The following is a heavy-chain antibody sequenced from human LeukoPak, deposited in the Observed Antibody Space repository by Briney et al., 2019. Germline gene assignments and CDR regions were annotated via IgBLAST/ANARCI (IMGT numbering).Heavy chain of an antibody. CDR2: ISGDGGST. Sequence: GGSLRLSCAASGFTFDNYAIHWVHQAPGKGLEWVSLISGDGGSTYYADSMKGRFTISRDNSKNSLYLQMNSLRTEDTALYYCARDSQEFFQHWGQGTLVTVSS. CDR3: ARDSQEFFQH. CDR1: GFTFDNYA. V-gene: IGHV3-43*02. J-gene: IGHJ1*01.